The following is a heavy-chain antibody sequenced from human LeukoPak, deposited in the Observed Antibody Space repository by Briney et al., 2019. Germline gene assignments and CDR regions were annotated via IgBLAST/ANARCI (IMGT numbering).Heavy chain of an antibody. CDR1: GFTFSGYS. V-gene: IGHV3-21*01. J-gene: IGHJ4*02. Sequence: GGSLRLSCTASGFTFSGYSTNWIRQAPGKGLEWVSSFGTRSTSIYHADSVKGRFTISRDNAKSSLFLQMNSLRAEDTAVYYCARGNRNFDYWGQGTLVTVSS. CDR2: FGTRSTSI. D-gene: IGHD3-16*02. CDR3: ARGNRNFDY.